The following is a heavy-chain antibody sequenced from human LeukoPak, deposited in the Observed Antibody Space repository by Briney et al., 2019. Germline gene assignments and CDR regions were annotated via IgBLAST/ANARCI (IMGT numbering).Heavy chain of an antibody. CDR3: ARGGVDYGDYMGFDP. Sequence: SETLSLTCTVSGGSISSYYRSWIRQPAGKGLEWIGRIYTSGSTNYNPSLKSRVTMSVDTSKNQFSLKLSSVTAADTAVYYCARGGVDYGDYMGFDPWGQGTLVTVSS. CDR1: GGSISSYY. V-gene: IGHV4-4*07. J-gene: IGHJ5*02. CDR2: IYTSGST. D-gene: IGHD4-17*01.